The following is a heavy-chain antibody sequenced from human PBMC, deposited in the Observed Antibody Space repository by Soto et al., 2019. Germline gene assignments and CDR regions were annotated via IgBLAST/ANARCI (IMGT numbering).Heavy chain of an antibody. J-gene: IGHJ4*02. D-gene: IGHD5-18*01. CDR1: GFTFDDYA. CDR2: ISWNSASI. V-gene: IGHV3-9*01. CDR3: GKDLTCMVRMCDY. Sequence: EVQLVESGGALVQPGRSLRLSCAASGFTFDDYAMHWVRQAPGKGPEWVSGISWNSASIGYADSVKGRFTISRDNAKKSLYLQMNSLRPEDTAVYFCGKDLTCMVRMCDYWGQGTLVTVSS.